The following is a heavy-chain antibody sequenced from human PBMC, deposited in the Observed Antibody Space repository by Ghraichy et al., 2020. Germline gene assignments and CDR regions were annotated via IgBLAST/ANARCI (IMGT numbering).Heavy chain of an antibody. Sequence: GGSLRLSCAASGFTFSSYAMSWVRQAPGKGLEWVSAISGSGGSTYYADSVKGRFTISRDNSKNTLYLQMNSLRAEDTAVYYCAKQYCGGDCYSPDYWGQGTLVTVSS. V-gene: IGHV3-23*01. CDR2: ISGSGGST. J-gene: IGHJ4*02. CDR3: AKQYCGGDCYSPDY. D-gene: IGHD2-21*02. CDR1: GFTFSSYA.